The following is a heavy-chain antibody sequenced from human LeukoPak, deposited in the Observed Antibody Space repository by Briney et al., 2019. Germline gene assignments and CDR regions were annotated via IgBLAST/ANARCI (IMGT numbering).Heavy chain of an antibody. J-gene: IGHJ6*02. Sequence: GESLQISCKASGYNFSNYWIGWVRQMPGKGPEWMGSINPCDSDTRYSPSFQGQVTISVDKSVSTAYLQWSTLKASDTAMYYCASGRPYYDSSGSLRNYYGMDVWGQGTTVTVSS. D-gene: IGHD3-22*01. CDR2: INPCDSDT. CDR1: GYNFSNYW. CDR3: ASGRPYYDSSGSLRNYYGMDV. V-gene: IGHV5-51*01.